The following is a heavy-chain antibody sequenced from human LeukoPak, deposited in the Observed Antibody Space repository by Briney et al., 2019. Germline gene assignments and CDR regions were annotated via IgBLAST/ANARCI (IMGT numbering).Heavy chain of an antibody. CDR1: GFTFDDYA. V-gene: IGHV3-9*01. CDR2: ISWNSGSI. J-gene: IGHJ4*02. D-gene: IGHD3-22*01. CDR3: AKAIDSSGPPFDY. Sequence: GGSLRLSCAASGFTFDDYAMHWVRQAPGKGLEWVSGISWNSGSIGYADSVKGRFTISRDNAKNSLYLQMNSLRAEDTALYYCAKAIDSSGPPFDYWGQGTLVTVSS.